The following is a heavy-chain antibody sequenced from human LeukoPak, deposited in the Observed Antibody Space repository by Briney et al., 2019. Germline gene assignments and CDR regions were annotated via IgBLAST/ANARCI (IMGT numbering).Heavy chain of an antibody. CDR2: INPNSGGT. V-gene: IGHV1-2*02. D-gene: IGHD3-3*01. CDR3: ARATGTYYDFWSGFSLPA. CDR1: GYTFTGYY. J-gene: IGHJ4*02. Sequence: GASVKVSCKASGYTFTGYYMHWVRQAPGQGLEWMGWINPNSGGTNYAQKFQGRVTMTRDTSISTAYMELSRLRSDDTAVYYCARATGTYYDFWSGFSLPAWGQGTLVTVSS.